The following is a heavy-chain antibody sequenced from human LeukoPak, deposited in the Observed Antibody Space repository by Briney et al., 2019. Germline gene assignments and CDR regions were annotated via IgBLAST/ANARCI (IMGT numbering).Heavy chain of an antibody. CDR3: AKERDSSSWYFDY. CDR1: GFTFDDYA. CDR2: ISWNSGSI. Sequence: GGSLRLSCAASGFTFDDYAMHWVRQAPGKGLEWVSGISWNSGSIGYADSVKGRFTISRDNAKNSLYLQMNSLRAEDTALYYCAKERDSSSWYFDYWGQGTLVTVSS. V-gene: IGHV3-9*01. D-gene: IGHD6-13*01. J-gene: IGHJ4*02.